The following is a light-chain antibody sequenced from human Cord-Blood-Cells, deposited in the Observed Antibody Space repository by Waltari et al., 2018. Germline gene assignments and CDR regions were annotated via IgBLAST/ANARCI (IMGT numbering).Light chain of an antibody. CDR2: KAS. V-gene: IGKV1-5*03. Sequence: DIQMTQSPSTLSASVGDRVTITCRASQSISSWFAWYQQKPGKAPKLLIYKASSLESGVPSRFSGSGSGTEFTLTISSLQPDDFATYYCQQYNSYPSFGQGTKLEIK. J-gene: IGKJ2*01. CDR1: QSISSW. CDR3: QQYNSYPS.